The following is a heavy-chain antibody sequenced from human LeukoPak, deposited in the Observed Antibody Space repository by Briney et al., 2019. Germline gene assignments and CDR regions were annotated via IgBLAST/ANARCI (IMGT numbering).Heavy chain of an antibody. V-gene: IGHV4-61*02. J-gene: IGHJ5*02. CDR1: GGSISSGSYY. Sequence: SQTLSLTCTVSGGSISSGSYYWSWIRQPAGKGLEWIGRIYTSGSTNYNPSLKSRVTISVDTSKNQFCLKLSSVTAADTAVYYCATSGYYFNWFDPWGQGTLVTVSS. D-gene: IGHD3-22*01. CDR3: ATSGYYFNWFDP. CDR2: IYTSGST.